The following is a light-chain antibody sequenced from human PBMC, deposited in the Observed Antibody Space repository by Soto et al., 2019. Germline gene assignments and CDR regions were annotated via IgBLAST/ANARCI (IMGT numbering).Light chain of an antibody. J-gene: IGKJ1*01. CDR3: QQYGSSRT. CDR2: DAS. Sequence: EIVLTQSPATLSLSPGERATLSCRASQSVPSSDLAWYQQKPGQAPRLLIYDASSRANGIPDRFSGSGSWTDFTLTINRLEPEDFAVYYCQQYGSSRTFGQGTRVEIK. CDR1: QSVPSSD. V-gene: IGKV3-20*01.